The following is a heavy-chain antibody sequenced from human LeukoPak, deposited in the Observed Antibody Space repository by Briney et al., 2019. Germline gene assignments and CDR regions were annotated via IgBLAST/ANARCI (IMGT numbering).Heavy chain of an antibody. Sequence: ASVKVSCTASGYTFTSYGISWVRQAPGQGLEWMGWISAYNGNTNYAQTLQGRVTMTTDTSTSTAYMELRSLRSDDTAVYYCARAPRFMYYFDYWGQGTLVTVSS. J-gene: IGHJ4*02. CDR3: ARAPRFMYYFDY. CDR2: ISAYNGNT. CDR1: GYTFTSYG. V-gene: IGHV1-18*01. D-gene: IGHD3-10*02.